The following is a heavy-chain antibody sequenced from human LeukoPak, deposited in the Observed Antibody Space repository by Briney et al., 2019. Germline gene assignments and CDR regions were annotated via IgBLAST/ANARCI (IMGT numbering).Heavy chain of an antibody. CDR2: IYPGDSDT. CDR3: ARQAVYYDSSGLFDY. CDR1: GYSFTSYW. J-gene: IGHJ4*02. Sequence: GESLKISCKGSGYSFTSYWIGWVRQMPGKGLEGMGIIYPGDSDTRYSPSFQAQVTISADKSISTAYLQWSSLQASDTAMYYCARQAVYYDSSGLFDYWGQGTLVTVSS. V-gene: IGHV5-51*01. D-gene: IGHD3-22*01.